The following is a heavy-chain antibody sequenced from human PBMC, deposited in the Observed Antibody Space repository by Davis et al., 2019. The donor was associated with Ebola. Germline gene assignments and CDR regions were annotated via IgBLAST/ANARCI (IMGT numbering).Heavy chain of an antibody. J-gene: IGHJ4*02. CDR2: ISSSSSTI. CDR1: GFTFSSYS. D-gene: IGHD1-26*01. Sequence: GESLKISCAASGFTFSSYSMNWVRQAPGKGLEWVSYISSSSSTIYYADSVKGRFTISRDNVKNSLYLQMNSLRVEDTAVYYCATLPGYYWGQGTLVTVSS. V-gene: IGHV3-48*01. CDR3: ATLPGYY.